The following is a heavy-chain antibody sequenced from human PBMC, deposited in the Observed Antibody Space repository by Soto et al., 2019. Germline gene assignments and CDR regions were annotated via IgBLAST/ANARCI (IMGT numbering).Heavy chain of an antibody. CDR3: ARRSRLDY. CDR1: GFNFSDYN. J-gene: IGHJ4*02. CDR2: ISTSGSTI. Sequence: PGGSLRHSCAASGFNFSDYNMNWIRQDPGKGLEWVSYISTSGSTIYYADSVKGRFSISRDNTKNSLYLQMVSLRAEDTAVYYCARRSRLDYWGQGTLVTVSS. V-gene: IGHV3-11*01.